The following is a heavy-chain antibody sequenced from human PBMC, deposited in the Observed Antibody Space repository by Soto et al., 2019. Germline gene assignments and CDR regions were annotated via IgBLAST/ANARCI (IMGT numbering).Heavy chain of an antibody. J-gene: IGHJ6*03. CDR1: GFTFSSYA. V-gene: IGHV3-23*01. Sequence: EVQLLESGGGLVQPGGSLRLSCAASGFTFSSYAMSWVRQAPGKGLEWVSAISGSGGSTYYADSVKGRFTISRDNSKNTLYLQMNSLRAEDTAVYYCAKGGEMSYYYYYYMDVWGKGTTVTVSS. CDR2: ISGSGGST. D-gene: IGHD3-10*01. CDR3: AKGGEMSYYYYYYMDV.